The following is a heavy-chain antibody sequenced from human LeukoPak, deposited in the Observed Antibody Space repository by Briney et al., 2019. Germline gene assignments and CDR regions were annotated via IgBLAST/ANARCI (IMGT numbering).Heavy chain of an antibody. CDR1: GFTFDNAW. J-gene: IGHJ4*02. CDR3: ARDDDSSLPGDY. V-gene: IGHV3-20*04. CDR2: INWNGGST. Sequence: GGSLRLSCAASGFTFDNAWMNWVRQAPGKGLEWVSGINWNGGSTGYADSVKGRFTISRDNAKNSLYLQMNSLRAEDTALYYCARDDDSSLPGDYWGQGTLVTVSS. D-gene: IGHD3-22*01.